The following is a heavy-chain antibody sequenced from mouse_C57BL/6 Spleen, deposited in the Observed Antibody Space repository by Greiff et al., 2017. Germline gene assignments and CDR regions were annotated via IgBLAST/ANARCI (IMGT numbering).Heavy chain of an antibody. Sequence: QVQLQQSGAELVRPGTSVKVSCKASGYAFTNYLIEWVKQRPGQGLEWIGVINPGSGGTNYNEKFKGKATLTADKSSSTAYMQLSSLTSEDSAVYFCAREGDGNYFDYWGQGTTLTVSS. CDR2: INPGSGGT. CDR3: AREGDGNYFDY. CDR1: GYAFTNYL. J-gene: IGHJ2*01. D-gene: IGHD2-1*01. V-gene: IGHV1-54*01.